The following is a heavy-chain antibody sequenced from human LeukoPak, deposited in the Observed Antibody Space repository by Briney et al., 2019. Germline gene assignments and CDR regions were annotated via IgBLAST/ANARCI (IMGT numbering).Heavy chain of an antibody. Sequence: GGSLRLSCAASGFTFGSYGMTWVRQAPGKGLEWVSAIGGGGLGTYYADSVKGRFTISRDNSRNTLYLQMNSLRVEDTAKYYCAKDLRGNWNWFDAWGQRTLVTVSS. D-gene: IGHD1-1*01. V-gene: IGHV3-23*01. J-gene: IGHJ5*02. CDR2: IGGGGLGT. CDR1: GFTFGSYG. CDR3: AKDLRGNWNWFDA.